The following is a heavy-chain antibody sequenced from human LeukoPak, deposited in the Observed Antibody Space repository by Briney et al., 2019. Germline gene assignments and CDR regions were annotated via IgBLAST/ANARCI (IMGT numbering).Heavy chain of an antibody. J-gene: IGHJ4*02. D-gene: IGHD4-11*01. CDR3: ARDRFARSIYSNYPPDAY. CDR1: GYTFTGYY. V-gene: IGHV1-2*04. Sequence: ASVKVSCKASGYTFTGYYMHWVRQPPGQGLEWMGWTNPNSGGTNYAQTCEGWATMTRDTSISTASMELSRLRSDDTAVYYCARDRFARSIYSNYPPDAYWGQGTLVTVSS. CDR2: TNPNSGGT.